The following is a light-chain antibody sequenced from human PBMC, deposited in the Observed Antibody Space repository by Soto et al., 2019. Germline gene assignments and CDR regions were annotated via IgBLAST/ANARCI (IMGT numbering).Light chain of an antibody. CDR3: QQYNSWPQT. J-gene: IGKJ1*01. CDR1: QSVSTN. V-gene: IGKV3-15*01. Sequence: EIVMTQSPATLSVSPGERATLSCRASQSVSTNVAWYQQKPGQAPRLLIFGASTRATNIPARFSGSGSGTDFTVTISSLQSEDFAVYYCQQYNSWPQTFGQGTKVDIK. CDR2: GAS.